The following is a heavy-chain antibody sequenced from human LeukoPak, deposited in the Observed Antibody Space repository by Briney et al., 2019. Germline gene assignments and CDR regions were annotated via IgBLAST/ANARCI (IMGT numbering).Heavy chain of an antibody. V-gene: IGHV4-59*01. CDR2: IYYSGST. CDR1: GGSISSYY. D-gene: IGHD4-17*01. J-gene: IGHJ6*02. Sequence: PSETLSVTCTVSGGSISSYYWSWIRQPPGKGLEWIGYIYYSGSTNYNPSLKSRVTISVDTSKNQFSLKLSSVTAADTAVYYCARASYYGDYGMDVWGQGTTVTVSS. CDR3: ARASYYGDYGMDV.